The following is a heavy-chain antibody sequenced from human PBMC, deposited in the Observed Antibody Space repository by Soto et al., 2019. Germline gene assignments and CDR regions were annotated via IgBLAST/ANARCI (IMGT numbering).Heavy chain of an antibody. CDR2: INYRGYT. J-gene: IGHJ4*02. D-gene: IGHD6-6*01. Sequence: PSETLSLTCSVSGVSMTSSSYFWGWIRQSPGRGLEWLGSINYRGYTDYNTALRSRLTISVDTSKSQISLRLSSVTASDTSVYYCARQLIMTPLEARPWKFDSWGQGILVTV. V-gene: IGHV4-39*01. CDR1: GVSMTSSSYF. CDR3: ARQLIMTPLEARPWKFDS.